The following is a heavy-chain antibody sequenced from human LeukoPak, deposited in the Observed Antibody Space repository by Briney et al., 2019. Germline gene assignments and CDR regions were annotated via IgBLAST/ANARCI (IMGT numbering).Heavy chain of an antibody. CDR3: ARVGYDFWSGYLGGNWFDP. D-gene: IGHD3-3*01. V-gene: IGHV1-8*01. Sequence: ASVKVSCKASGYTFTSYDINWVRQATGQGLEWMGWMNPNSGNTGYAQKFQGRVTMTRNTSISTAYMELSSLRSEDTAVYYCARVGYDFWSGYLGGNWFDPWGQGTLVTVSP. CDR2: MNPNSGNT. J-gene: IGHJ5*02. CDR1: GYTFTSYD.